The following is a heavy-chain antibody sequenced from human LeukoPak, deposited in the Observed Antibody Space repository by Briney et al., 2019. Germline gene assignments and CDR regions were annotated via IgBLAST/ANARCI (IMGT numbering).Heavy chain of an antibody. CDR1: GFTFSSYW. Sequence: GGSLRLSCAASGFTFSSYWMHGVSQAPGRGLVWVSRISSDGSSTSYADSVKGRFTISRNNPKNTLYLQTNNLRAEDKAVYYCARDLYLVDTAMDGYWGQRTLVTVSS. J-gene: IGHJ4*02. CDR3: ARDLYLVDTAMDGY. CDR2: ISSDGSST. V-gene: IGHV3-74*01. D-gene: IGHD5-18*01.